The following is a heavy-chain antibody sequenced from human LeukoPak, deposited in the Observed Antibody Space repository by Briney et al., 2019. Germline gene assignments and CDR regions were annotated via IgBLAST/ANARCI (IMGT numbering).Heavy chain of an antibody. J-gene: IGHJ6*02. Sequence: GGSLRLSCAASGFTFSSYWMHWVRQAPGKGLVWVSRINSDGSSTSYADSVKGRFTISRDNAKNTLYLQMNSLRAEDTAVYYCARGGSGWYLGSLNYYYGMDVWGQGTTVTVSS. CDR3: ARGGSGWYLGSLNYYYGMDV. CDR1: GFTFSSYW. V-gene: IGHV3-74*01. D-gene: IGHD6-19*01. CDR2: INSDGSST.